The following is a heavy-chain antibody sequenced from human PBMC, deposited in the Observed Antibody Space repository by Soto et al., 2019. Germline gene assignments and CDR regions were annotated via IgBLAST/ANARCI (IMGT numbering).Heavy chain of an antibody. D-gene: IGHD3-9*01. Sequence: EVQLLQSGGGFVQPGGSLRLSCAASGFTFSNYAMTWVRQSPGKGLEWVSAISSGGGNTYSADSVKGRFTISRDNSKNTVSLEMNSLRAEDTAVYYCAKDGDILTAYYRGYFDYWGQGTLVTVSS. CDR2: ISSGGGNT. CDR3: AKDGDILTAYYRGYFDY. J-gene: IGHJ4*02. V-gene: IGHV3-23*01. CDR1: GFTFSNYA.